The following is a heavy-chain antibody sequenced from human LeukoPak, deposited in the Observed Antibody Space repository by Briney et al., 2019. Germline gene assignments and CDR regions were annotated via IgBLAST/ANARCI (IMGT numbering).Heavy chain of an antibody. CDR2: INPNSGGT. CDR1: GYTFTGYY. Sequence: AAVKVSCKASGYTFTGYYMHWVRQAPGQGLEWMGWINPNSGGTNYAQKFQGRVTMTRDTSISTAYMELSRLRSDDTAVYYCAREKFLKDSTTVTTGRFDPWGQGTLVTVSS. D-gene: IGHD4-17*01. CDR3: AREKFLKDSTTVTTGRFDP. J-gene: IGHJ5*02. V-gene: IGHV1-2*02.